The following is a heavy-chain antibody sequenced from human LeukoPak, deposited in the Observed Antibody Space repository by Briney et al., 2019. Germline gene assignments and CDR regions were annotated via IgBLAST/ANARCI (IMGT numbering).Heavy chain of an antibody. V-gene: IGHV4-59*01. J-gene: IGHJ6*03. CDR2: IYYSGSS. Sequence: SETLSLTCNVSGGSISGYHWSWIRQPPGKGLEWLGYIYYSGSSNYNPSLKSRVTISADTSENQFSLKLSSVTAADTAVYYCARVPRSYYYYYMDVWGKGTTVTVSS. CDR1: GGSISGYH. CDR3: ARVPRSYYYYYMDV.